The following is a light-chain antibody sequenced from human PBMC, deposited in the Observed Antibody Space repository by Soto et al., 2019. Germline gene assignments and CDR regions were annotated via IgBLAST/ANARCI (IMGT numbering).Light chain of an antibody. V-gene: IGKV1-5*01. CDR2: DVS. J-gene: IGKJ4*01. Sequence: DIQMTQSPSTLSASVGDRVTITCRTSQSISNWLAWYQQKPGKAPELLIYDVSNFESGVPSRFSGSGSGTVFTLTISTLQPDDFATYYCQQYNTYMLTFGGGTKVEIK. CDR3: QQYNTYMLT. CDR1: QSISNW.